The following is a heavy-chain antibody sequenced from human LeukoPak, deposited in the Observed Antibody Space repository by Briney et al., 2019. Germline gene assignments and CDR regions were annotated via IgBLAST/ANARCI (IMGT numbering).Heavy chain of an antibody. J-gene: IGHJ6*03. CDR1: GFTFSSYG. Sequence: GGSLRLSCAASGFTFSSYGMHWVRQAPGKGLEWVAFIRYDGSNKYYADSVKGRFTISRDNSKNTLYLQMNSLRAEDTAVYYCARAFRDIVVVPAAARGMDVWGKGTTVTVSS. CDR3: ARAFRDIVVVPAAARGMDV. V-gene: IGHV3-30*02. CDR2: IRYDGSNK. D-gene: IGHD2-2*01.